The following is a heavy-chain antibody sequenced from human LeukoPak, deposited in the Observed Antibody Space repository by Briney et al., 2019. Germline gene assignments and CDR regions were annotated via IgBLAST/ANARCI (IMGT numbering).Heavy chain of an antibody. CDR2: ISSSGSTT. D-gene: IGHD6-6*01. J-gene: IGHJ6*03. V-gene: IGHV3-48*01. Sequence: GGSLRLSCAASGFTFSSYSMNWVRQAPGKGLEWVSYISSSGSTTYYADSVKGRFTISRDNSKNSLYLQMNSLRAEDTAVYYCARVRRIGARNYYYMDVWGKGTTVTVSS. CDR1: GFTFSSYS. CDR3: ARVRRIGARNYYYMDV.